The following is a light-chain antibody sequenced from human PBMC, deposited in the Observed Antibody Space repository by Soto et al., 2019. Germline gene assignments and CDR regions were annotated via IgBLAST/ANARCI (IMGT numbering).Light chain of an antibody. V-gene: IGLV1-44*01. CDR2: NNN. Sequence: QSVLTQPPSASGTPGQRVTIACSGSSSNIGSTTVKWYQQLPGTAPKLLIYNNNQRPSGVPDRFSGSKSGTSASLAISGLQAEDEADYYCAAWDGSLNGGVFGGGTQLTVL. CDR3: AAWDGSLNGGV. J-gene: IGLJ3*02. CDR1: SSNIGSTT.